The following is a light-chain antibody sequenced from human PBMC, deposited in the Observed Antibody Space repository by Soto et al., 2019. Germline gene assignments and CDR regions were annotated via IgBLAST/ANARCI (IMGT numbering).Light chain of an antibody. CDR1: QGISSW. CDR3: LQDYNYPRT. Sequence: DIQMTQSPSSVSASVGDRVTITCRASQGISSWLGWYQQKPGKAPNLLIYAASSLQSGVPSRFSRSGSGTDFTLTISSLHPEDFATYYCLQDYNYPRTFGQGTKVDIK. J-gene: IGKJ1*01. CDR2: AAS. V-gene: IGKV1-12*01.